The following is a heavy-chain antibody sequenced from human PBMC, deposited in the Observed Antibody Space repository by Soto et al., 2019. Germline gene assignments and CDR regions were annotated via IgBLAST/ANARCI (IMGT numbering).Heavy chain of an antibody. CDR2: IYHSGST. CDR3: ARDDSGGWFDP. D-gene: IGHD4-17*01. Sequence: QVQLQEAGPGLVKPSGTLSLTCAVSGGSISSTKWWSWVRQPPGKGLEWIGEIYHSGSTSYNPSLKCRVAISVDKSRHHFSLRLSSVTAADTAVYYCARDDSGGWFDPWGQGTLVTVSS. V-gene: IGHV4-4*02. CDR1: GGSISSTKW. J-gene: IGHJ5*02.